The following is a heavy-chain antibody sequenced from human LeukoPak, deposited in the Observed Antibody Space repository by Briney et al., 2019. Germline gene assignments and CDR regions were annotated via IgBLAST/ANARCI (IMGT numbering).Heavy chain of an antibody. Sequence: GGSVRLSCAASGFTFSSYGMSWVRQAPGKGLEWVSAISGSGGSTYYADSVKGRFTISRDNSKNTLYLQMNSLRAEDTAVYYCAKKIAAAGTLFDYWGQGTLVTVSS. CDR2: ISGSGGST. J-gene: IGHJ4*02. CDR3: AKKIAAAGTLFDY. V-gene: IGHV3-23*01. D-gene: IGHD6-13*01. CDR1: GFTFSSYG.